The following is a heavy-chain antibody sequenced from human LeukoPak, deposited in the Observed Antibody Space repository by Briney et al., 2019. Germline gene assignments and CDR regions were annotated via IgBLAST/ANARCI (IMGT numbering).Heavy chain of an antibody. V-gene: IGHV3-23*01. J-gene: IGHJ4*02. CDR1: GFTFSSYA. Sequence: PGGSLRLSCEASGFTFSSYAMSWVRQAPGKGLEWLSAISGGGDSTSYADSVKGRFTISRDNSKNTLSLQLNSLRAEDSAVYYCAKSDCGTIGCKLLNYWGQGTLVTVSS. D-gene: IGHD2-8*01. CDR3: AKSDCGTIGCKLLNY. CDR2: ISGGGDST.